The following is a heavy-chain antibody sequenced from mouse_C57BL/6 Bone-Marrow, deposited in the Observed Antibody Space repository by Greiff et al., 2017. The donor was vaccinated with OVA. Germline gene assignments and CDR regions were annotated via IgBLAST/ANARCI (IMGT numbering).Heavy chain of an antibody. CDR3: ARDANLPYYYGSSYWYFDV. CDR2: SRNKANDYTT. CDR1: GFTFSDFY. Sequence: EVQVVESGGGLVQSGRSLRLSCATSGFTFSDFYMEWVRQAPGKGLEWIAASRNKANDYTTEYSASVKGRFIVSRDTSQSILYLQMNALRAEDTAIYYCARDANLPYYYGSSYWYFDVWGTGTTVTVSS. V-gene: IGHV7-1*01. D-gene: IGHD1-1*01. J-gene: IGHJ1*03.